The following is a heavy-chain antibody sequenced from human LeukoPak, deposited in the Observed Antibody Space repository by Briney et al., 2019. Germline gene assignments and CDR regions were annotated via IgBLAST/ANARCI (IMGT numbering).Heavy chain of an antibody. CDR1: GFTFSNYA. CDR3: TTNPYFDY. Sequence: GGSLRLSCAASGFTFSNYAMSWVRQAPGKGLEWVSAISGSGTYTYYADSVKGRFTISRDNSRNTLHLQMSNLRAEDTAVYYCTTNPYFDYWGQGALVTVSS. D-gene: IGHD2-8*01. J-gene: IGHJ4*02. V-gene: IGHV3-23*01. CDR2: ISGSGTYT.